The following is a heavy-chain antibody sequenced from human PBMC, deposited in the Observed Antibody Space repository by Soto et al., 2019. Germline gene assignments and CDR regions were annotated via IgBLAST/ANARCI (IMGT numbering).Heavy chain of an antibody. V-gene: IGHV3-30*18. Sequence: QVQLVESGGGVVQPGRSLRLSCAASGFTFSSYGMHWDRQAPGKGLDWVAVISYDGSNRYYADSVKGRFTISRDNSKNTLFLQMNSLRAEDTAVYYCAKPWRSGGELPYYAMDVWGQGTTVTVSS. CDR1: GFTFSSYG. CDR3: AKPWRSGGELPYYAMDV. D-gene: IGHD1-26*01. J-gene: IGHJ6*02. CDR2: ISYDGSNR.